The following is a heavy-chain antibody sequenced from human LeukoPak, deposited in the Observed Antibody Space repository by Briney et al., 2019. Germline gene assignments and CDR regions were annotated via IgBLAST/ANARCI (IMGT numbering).Heavy chain of an antibody. CDR2: IHHSGGT. Sequence: SETLSLTCAVYGESMIGHYWTWIRQPPGKRLEWIGEIHHSGGTNSNPSLKNRLAMSIDMSKNQFSLKLKSVTAADTAVYYCARATASGSGRAYDHWAQGNLVPVSS. D-gene: IGHD3-10*01. CDR1: GESMIGHY. CDR3: ARATASGSGRAYDH. V-gene: IGHV4-34*01. J-gene: IGHJ4*02.